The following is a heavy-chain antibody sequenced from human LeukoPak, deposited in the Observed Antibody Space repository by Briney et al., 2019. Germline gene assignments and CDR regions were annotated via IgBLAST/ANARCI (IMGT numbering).Heavy chain of an antibody. CDR2: IYPGDSDT. J-gene: IGHJ5*02. CDR3: ARPALRGPTDH. V-gene: IGHV5-51*01. D-gene: IGHD2-15*01. Sequence: GEALKIPCKASGYSFTSYWIGWWRQMPGKDLVWMVFIYPGDSDTSYNPSFQGQVTISADKSISTAYLQWSSLKAADTSVYYCARPALRGPTDHWGQGTLVTVSS. CDR1: GYSFTSYW.